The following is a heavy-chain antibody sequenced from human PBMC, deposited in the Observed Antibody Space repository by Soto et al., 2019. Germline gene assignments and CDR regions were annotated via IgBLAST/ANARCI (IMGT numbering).Heavy chain of an antibody. CDR2: ISYDGSNT. CDR3: ARGRSGLRPGMDV. J-gene: IGHJ6*02. CDR1: RFTFSSYG. V-gene: IGHV3-30*03. D-gene: IGHD3-10*01. Sequence: GGSLRLSCVASRFTFSSYGMHWVRQAPGKGLEWVAIISYDGSNTYYADSVKGRFTISRDNSKNTLYLQMNSLRAEDTSVYYCARGRSGLRPGMDVWGQGTTVTVSS.